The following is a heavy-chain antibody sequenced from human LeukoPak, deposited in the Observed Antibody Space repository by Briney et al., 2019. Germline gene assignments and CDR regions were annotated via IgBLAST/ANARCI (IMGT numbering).Heavy chain of an antibody. V-gene: IGHV3-49*03. Sequence: GGSLRLSCTASGFTFGDYAMSWFRQAPGKGLEWVGSIRSKAYGGTTEYAASVKGRFTISRDDSKSIAYLQMNSLKTEDTAVYYCTAVWGSYRNADYWGQGTLVTVSS. CDR1: GFTFGDYA. D-gene: IGHD3-16*02. CDR3: TAVWGSYRNADY. J-gene: IGHJ4*02. CDR2: IRSKAYGGTT.